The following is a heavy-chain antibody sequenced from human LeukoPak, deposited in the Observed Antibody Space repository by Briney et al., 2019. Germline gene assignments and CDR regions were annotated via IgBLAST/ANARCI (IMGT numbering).Heavy chain of an antibody. V-gene: IGHV3-7*01. J-gene: IGHJ2*01. CDR1: GFTVSGYW. CDR3: ARVSAAGTGFLDL. D-gene: IGHD6-13*01. Sequence: PGGSLRLSCAASGFTVSGYWMSWVRQAPGKGLEWVANIKQDGGAQNYVDSVKGRLTTSRDNAKNSSFLQMNSLRVEDTALYYCARVSAAGTGFLDLWGRGTLVLVSA. CDR2: IKQDGGAQ.